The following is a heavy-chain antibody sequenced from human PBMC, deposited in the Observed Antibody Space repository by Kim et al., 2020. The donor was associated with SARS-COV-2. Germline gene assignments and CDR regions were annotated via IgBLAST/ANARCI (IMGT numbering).Heavy chain of an antibody. CDR3: ARGRGGWSHTGGSRLDY. CDR1: GGSFSGYY. V-gene: IGHV4-34*01. D-gene: IGHD6-19*01. CDR2: INHSGST. J-gene: IGHJ4*02. Sequence: SETLSLTCAVYGGSFSGYYWSWIRQPPGKGLEWIGEINHSGSTNYNPSLKSRVTISVDTSKNQFSLKLSSVTAADTAVYYCARGRGGWSHTGGSRLDYWGQGTLVTVSS.